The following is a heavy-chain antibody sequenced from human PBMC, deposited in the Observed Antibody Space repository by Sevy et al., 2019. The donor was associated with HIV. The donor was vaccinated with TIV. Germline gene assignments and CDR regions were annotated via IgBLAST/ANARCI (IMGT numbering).Heavy chain of an antibody. CDR3: ITEDTGKSTRGTFDI. CDR1: GITSSDHY. V-gene: IGHV3-72*01. D-gene: IGHD2-15*01. J-gene: IGHJ3*02. Sequence: GGSLRLSCAVSGITSSDHYMEWARQAPGKGLEWIGRTRDKGNSYTTEYAASVKGRFTISRDESRNSMYLQMNSLKTEDGAVYYCITEDTGKSTRGTFDIWGQGTLVTVSS. CDR2: TRDKGNSYTT.